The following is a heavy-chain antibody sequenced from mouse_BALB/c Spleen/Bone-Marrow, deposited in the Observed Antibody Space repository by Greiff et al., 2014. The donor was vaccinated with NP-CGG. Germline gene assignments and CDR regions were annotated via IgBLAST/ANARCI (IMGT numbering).Heavy chain of an antibody. CDR3: ARELGLRLAY. Sequence: VRLQESGAELMKPGASVKISCKTSGYTFSSYWIEWVKQRPGHGLEWIGEILPGSGSTNSNEKFKGKATFTADTSSNTAYMQLSSLTSEDSAVYYCARELGLRLAYWGRGTLVTVSA. D-gene: IGHD3-1*01. V-gene: IGHV1-9*01. CDR1: GYTFSSYW. CDR2: ILPGSGST. J-gene: IGHJ3*01.